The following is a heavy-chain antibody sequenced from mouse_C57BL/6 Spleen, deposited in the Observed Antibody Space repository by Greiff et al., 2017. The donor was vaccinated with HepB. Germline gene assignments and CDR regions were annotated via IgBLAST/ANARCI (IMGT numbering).Heavy chain of an antibody. Sequence: QVQLQQSGAELVRPGASVTLSCKASGYTFTDYEMHWVKQKPVHGLEWIGAIDPETGGTAYNQKFKGKAILTADKSSSTAYMELRSLTSVDSAVYYCTRSDYGSYFDVWGTGTTVTVSS. J-gene: IGHJ1*03. V-gene: IGHV1-15*01. CDR3: TRSDYGSYFDV. CDR1: GYTFTDYE. D-gene: IGHD1-1*01. CDR2: IDPETGGT.